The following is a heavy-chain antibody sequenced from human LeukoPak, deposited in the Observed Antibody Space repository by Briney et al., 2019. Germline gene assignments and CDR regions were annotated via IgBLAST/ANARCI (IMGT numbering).Heavy chain of an antibody. CDR1: GFTFSSYG. Sequence: GGSLRLSCAASGFTFSSYGMHWFRQAPGKGLEWVAFIRYDGSNKYYADSVKGRFTISRDNSKNTLYLQMNSLRAEDTAVYYCAKALISIAAAGNLEEGYYYYGMDVWGQGTTVTVSS. CDR3: AKALISIAAAGNLEEGYYYYGMDV. V-gene: IGHV3-30*02. J-gene: IGHJ6*02. CDR2: IRYDGSNK. D-gene: IGHD6-13*01.